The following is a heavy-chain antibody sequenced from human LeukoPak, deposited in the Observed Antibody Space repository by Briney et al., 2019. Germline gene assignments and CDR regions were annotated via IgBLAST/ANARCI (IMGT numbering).Heavy chain of an antibody. J-gene: IGHJ4*02. V-gene: IGHV1-18*01. D-gene: IGHD7-27*01. CDR1: GYTFTSYG. Sequence: ASVRVSCTASGYTFTSYGISWVRQAPGQGLEWMGWISAYNGNTNYAQKLQGRVTMTTDTSTSTAYMELRSLRSDDTAVYYCARDQLGINYFDYWGQGTLVTVSS. CDR2: ISAYNGNT. CDR3: ARDQLGINYFDY.